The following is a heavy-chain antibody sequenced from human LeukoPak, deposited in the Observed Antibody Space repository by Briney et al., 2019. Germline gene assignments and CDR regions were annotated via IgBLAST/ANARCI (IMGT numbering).Heavy chain of an antibody. Sequence: SETLSLTCAVYGVSLNGHYWSWIRQPPGKGLEWIGEGSDSGGTKFNPSLKSRVTISADTSKNQISLKLRSVTAADTAVYYCAKNGQSGFSFDPWGQGTLVTVSS. CDR2: GSDSGGT. CDR3: AKNGQSGFSFDP. J-gene: IGHJ5*02. D-gene: IGHD1-26*01. CDR1: GVSLNGHY. V-gene: IGHV4-34*01.